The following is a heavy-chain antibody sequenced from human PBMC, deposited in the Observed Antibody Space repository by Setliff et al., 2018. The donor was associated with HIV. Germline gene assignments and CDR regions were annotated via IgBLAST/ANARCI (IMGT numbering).Heavy chain of an antibody. Sequence: LGESLKISCSTSGYKFTNYWIAWVRQMPGKGLQYMGIIYPGDSDTRYSPSFQGQVTISADMSVNTVFLQWTSLKTSDSAVYYCATRGLSGAGSPTEHWGQGTLVTVSS. D-gene: IGHD3-10*01. CDR1: GYKFTNYW. V-gene: IGHV5-51*01. CDR3: ATRGLSGAGSPTEH. CDR2: IYPGDSDT. J-gene: IGHJ4*02.